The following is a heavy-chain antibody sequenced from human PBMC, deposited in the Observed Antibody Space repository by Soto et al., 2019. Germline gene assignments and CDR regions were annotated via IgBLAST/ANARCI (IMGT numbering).Heavy chain of an antibody. D-gene: IGHD3-16*01. CDR1: VYTFTGYD. CDR2: INPNSGGT. CDR3: ARDGQRIRSLGSPPTSFDP. Sequence: GSAVKLSSKASVYTFTGYDMHWVRQAPGQGLDWMGCINPNSGGTNYAHKFQGRVTMTRDTSISTAYMKLSRLRSDDTAVYYCARDGQRIRSLGSPPTSFDPWGQGPLVTVSS. V-gene: IGHV1-2*02. J-gene: IGHJ5*02.